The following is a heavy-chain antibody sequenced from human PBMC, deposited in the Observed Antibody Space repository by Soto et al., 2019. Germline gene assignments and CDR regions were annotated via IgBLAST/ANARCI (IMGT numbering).Heavy chain of an antibody. Sequence: PGGSLRLCCAGSGFTFGDSYMSWIRQAPGKGLEWLSYISPGSRYPAYADSVKGRLTISRDNAKRSLYLQMMSLTAEDTAIYYCVRGGGGGLFDPWGQGTMVTVSS. CDR3: VRGGGGGLFDP. J-gene: IGHJ5*02. V-gene: IGHV3-11*06. CDR2: ISPGSRYP. CDR1: GFTFGDSY. D-gene: IGHD2-15*01.